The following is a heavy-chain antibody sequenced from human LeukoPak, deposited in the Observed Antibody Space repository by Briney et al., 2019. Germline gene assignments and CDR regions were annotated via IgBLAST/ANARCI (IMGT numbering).Heavy chain of an antibody. J-gene: IGHJ4*02. V-gene: IGHV1-2*02. D-gene: IGHD1-26*01. CDR3: ARDISPSSGSYVGY. Sequence: ASVKVSCKASGFTFTGYYMHWVRQAPGQGLEWMGWINPNSGGTNYAQKFQGRVTMTRDTSISTAYMELSRLRSDDTAVYYCARDISPSSGSYVGYWGQGTLVTVSS. CDR2: INPNSGGT. CDR1: GFTFTGYY.